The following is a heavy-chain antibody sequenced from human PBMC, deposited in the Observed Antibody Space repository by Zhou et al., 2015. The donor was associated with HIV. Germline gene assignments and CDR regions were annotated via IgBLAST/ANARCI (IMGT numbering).Heavy chain of an antibody. D-gene: IGHD1-7*01. CDR2: IIPIFGTT. Sequence: QVQLVQSGAEVKKPGSSVKVSCKTSGGSFSNYAISWVRQAPGQGLEWMGGIIPIFGTTNYAQKFQDRVTITADDSTRSAYMELSSLRSEDTAVIYCARCSWNYQRQLYALDVWGQGTTVTVSS. CDR3: ARCSWNYQRQLYALDV. J-gene: IGHJ6*02. V-gene: IGHV1-69*01. CDR1: GGSFSNYA.